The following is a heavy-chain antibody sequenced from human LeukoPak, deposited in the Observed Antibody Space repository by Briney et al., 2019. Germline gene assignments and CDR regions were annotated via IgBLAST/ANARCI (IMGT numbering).Heavy chain of an antibody. Sequence: SETLSLTCTVSGGSISSSSYYWGWIRQPPGKGLEWIGEINQSGLTNYNPSLKSRVTISVDTSKNQFSLTLNSVTAADTAVYFCARHAKFSTTLYSRRGLDYWGQGTLVTVSS. J-gene: IGHJ4*02. CDR2: INQSGLT. D-gene: IGHD3-16*01. V-gene: IGHV4-39*01. CDR3: ARHAKFSTTLYSRRGLDY. CDR1: GGSISSSSYY.